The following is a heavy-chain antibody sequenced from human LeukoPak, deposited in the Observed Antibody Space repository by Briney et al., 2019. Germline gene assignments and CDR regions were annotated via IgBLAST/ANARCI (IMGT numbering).Heavy chain of an antibody. V-gene: IGHV4-59*11. CDR3: AKGGKLNLDFDY. J-gene: IGHJ4*02. CDR2: IYYSGST. D-gene: IGHD3-16*01. CDR1: GDSIRSHY. Sequence: SETLSLTCTVSGDSIRSHYWSWIRQPPGKALEWIGYIYYSGSTNYNPSLKSRVPISVDTSKNQFSLKLSSVTAADTAVYYCAKGGKLNLDFDYRGQGTLVTVSS.